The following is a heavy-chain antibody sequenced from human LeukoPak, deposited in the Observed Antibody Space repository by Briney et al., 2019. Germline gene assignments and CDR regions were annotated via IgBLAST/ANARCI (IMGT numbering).Heavy chain of an antibody. CDR3: AKGTHSSSWHWYDP. CDR1: GFIFSDYY. CDR2: IDSSGDVI. V-gene: IGHV3-11*01. D-gene: IGHD6-13*01. Sequence: GGSLRLSCAASGFIFSDYYMTWIRQAPGKGLEWHSYIDSSGDVIYYADSVKGRFTISRDNAKNSLYLQMNSLRAEDTAVYYCAKGTHSSSWHWYDPWGQGTLVTVSS. J-gene: IGHJ5*02.